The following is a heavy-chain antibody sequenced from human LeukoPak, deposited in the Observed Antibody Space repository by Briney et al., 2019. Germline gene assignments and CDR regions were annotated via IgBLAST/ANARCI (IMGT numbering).Heavy chain of an antibody. CDR3: AKVSGDILTGYYSIVGNYFDY. V-gene: IGHV3-74*01. J-gene: IGHJ4*02. D-gene: IGHD3-9*01. CDR1: GFTFSSYW. Sequence: GGSLRLSCAASGFTFSSYWMHWVRQAPGKGLVWVSRINSDGSSTSYADSVKGRFTISRDNAKNSLYLQMNSLRAEDTAVYYCAKVSGDILTGYYSIVGNYFDYWGQGTLVTVSS. CDR2: INSDGSST.